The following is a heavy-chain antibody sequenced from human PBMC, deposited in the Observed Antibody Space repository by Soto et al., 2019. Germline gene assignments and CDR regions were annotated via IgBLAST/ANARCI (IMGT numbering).Heavy chain of an antibody. V-gene: IGHV1-18*01. CDR1: GYTFTSYG. CDR2: ISAYNGNT. D-gene: IGHD3-22*01. J-gene: IGHJ4*02. Sequence: QVQLVQSGAEVKKPGASVKVSCKASGYTFTSYGISWVRQAPGQGLEWMGWISAYNGNTNYAQKLQGRVTTTTDTSTSTAYMELRSLRSDDTAVYYCARDGYYYDSSGPHGVDYWGQGTLVTVSS. CDR3: ARDGYYYDSSGPHGVDY.